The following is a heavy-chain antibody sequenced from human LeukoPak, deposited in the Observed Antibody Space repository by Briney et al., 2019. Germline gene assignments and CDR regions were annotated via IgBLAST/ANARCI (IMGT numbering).Heavy chain of an antibody. Sequence: SETLSLTXTVSGGSTSSGDYYWSWIRQPPGKGLEWIGYIYYSGSTYYNPSLKSRVTISVDTSKNQFSLKLSSVTAADTAVYYCAGTYYDFTSPFDYWGQGTLVTVSS. D-gene: IGHD3-3*01. CDR2: IYYSGST. J-gene: IGHJ4*02. V-gene: IGHV4-30-4*08. CDR1: GGSTSSGDYY. CDR3: AGTYYDFTSPFDY.